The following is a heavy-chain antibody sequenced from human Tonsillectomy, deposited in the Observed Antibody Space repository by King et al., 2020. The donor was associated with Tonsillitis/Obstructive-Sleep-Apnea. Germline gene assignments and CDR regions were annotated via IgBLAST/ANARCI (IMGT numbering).Heavy chain of an antibody. CDR3: ARDSMSHYYDSSGYYTFKY. D-gene: IGHD3-22*01. CDR2: ISAYNGYT. J-gene: IGHJ4*02. Sequence: VQLVESGAEVKKPGASVKVSCKASGYTFANYGISWVRQAPGQGLEWVGWISAYNGYTNYAQMLQGSVTMTTDTSTSTAYMELKSLRSDDTAVYYCARDSMSHYYDSSGYYTFKYWGQGTLVTVSS. CDR1: GYTFANYG. V-gene: IGHV1-18*01.